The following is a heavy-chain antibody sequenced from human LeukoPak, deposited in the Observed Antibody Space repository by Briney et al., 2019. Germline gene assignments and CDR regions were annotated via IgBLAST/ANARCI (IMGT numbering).Heavy chain of an antibody. J-gene: IGHJ5*02. CDR1: GGSISSYY. Sequence: PSETLSLTCTVSGGSISSYYWSWIRQPPGKGLEWIGYIYYSGSTNYNPSLKSRVTISVDTSKNQFSLKLSSVTAADTAVYYCARDGERWDPTHTWFDPWGQGTLVTVSS. CDR3: ARDGERWDPTHTWFDP. D-gene: IGHD1-26*01. CDR2: IYYSGST. V-gene: IGHV4-59*01.